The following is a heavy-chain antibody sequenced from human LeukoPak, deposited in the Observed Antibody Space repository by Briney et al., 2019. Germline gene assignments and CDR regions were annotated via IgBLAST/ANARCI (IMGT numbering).Heavy chain of an antibody. V-gene: IGHV4-38-2*02. J-gene: IGHJ4*02. CDR2: IYHSGST. CDR1: GYSISSGYY. CDR3: ARDLGGRDRYSSSWYYFDY. D-gene: IGHD6-13*01. Sequence: PSETPSLTCAVSGYSISSGYYWGWIRQPPGKGLEWIGSIYHSGSTYYNPSLKSRVTISVDTSKNQFSLKLSSVTAADTAVYYCARDLGGRDRYSSSWYYFDYWGQGTLVTVSS.